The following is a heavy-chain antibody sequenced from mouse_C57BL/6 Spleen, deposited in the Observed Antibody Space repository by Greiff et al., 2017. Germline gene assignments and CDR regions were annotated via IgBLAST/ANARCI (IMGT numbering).Heavy chain of an antibody. CDR1: GFSLTSYG. D-gene: IGHD2-4*01. Sequence: VKLMESGPGLVQPSQSLSITCTVSGFSLTSYGVHWVHQSPGKGLEWLGVIWSGGSTDYNAAFISRLSISKDNSKSQVFFKMNSLQADDTAIYYCARRDYDGPSFAYWGQGTLVTVSA. V-gene: IGHV2-2*01. CDR2: IWSGGST. J-gene: IGHJ3*01. CDR3: ARRDYDGPSFAY.